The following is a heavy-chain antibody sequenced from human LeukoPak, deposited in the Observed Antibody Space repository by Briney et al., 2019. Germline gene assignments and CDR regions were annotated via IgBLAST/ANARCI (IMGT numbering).Heavy chain of an antibody. J-gene: IGHJ5*02. Sequence: GASVKVSCKASGYTFTSYDINWVRQATGQGLEWMGWMNPNSGNTGYAQKFQGRVTMTRNTSISTAYMELSSLRSEDTAVYYWARGGPLLWFGELLRDPWGQGTLVTVSS. D-gene: IGHD3-10*01. CDR1: GYTFTSYD. CDR2: MNPNSGNT. V-gene: IGHV1-8*01. CDR3: ARGGPLLWFGELLRDP.